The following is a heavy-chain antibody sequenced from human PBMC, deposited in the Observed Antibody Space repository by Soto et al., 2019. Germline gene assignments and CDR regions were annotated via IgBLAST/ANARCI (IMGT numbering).Heavy chain of an antibody. J-gene: IGHJ2*01. CDR1: VASFSVHGYS. CDR3: KTRYNCNHDYFEL. CDR2: CYYAGPS. V-gene: IGHV4-39*01. D-gene: IGHD1-20*01. Sequence: SETLSLTFTVSVASFSVHGYSGTGIRHPPGRGLEGIGRCYYAGPSYFNPSIKSRATISVDTSKNPFSPRLPSVTAADTAIYYCKTRYNCNHDYFELWGPRALVTVYS.